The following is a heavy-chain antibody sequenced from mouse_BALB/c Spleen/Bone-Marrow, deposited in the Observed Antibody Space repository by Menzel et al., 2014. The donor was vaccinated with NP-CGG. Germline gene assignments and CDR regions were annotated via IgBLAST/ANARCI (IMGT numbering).Heavy chain of an antibody. Sequence: VQLKESGGGLVQPGGSRKLSCAASGFTFSSFGMHWVRQAPEKGLEWVAYISSGSSTIFYADTVMGRFTVSRDNPKNTLFLQMTSLRSEDTAMYYCTRGGNWDDFDYWGQGTTLTVSS. J-gene: IGHJ2*01. D-gene: IGHD4-1*01. CDR3: TRGGNWDDFDY. V-gene: IGHV5-17*02. CDR1: GFTFSSFG. CDR2: ISSGSSTI.